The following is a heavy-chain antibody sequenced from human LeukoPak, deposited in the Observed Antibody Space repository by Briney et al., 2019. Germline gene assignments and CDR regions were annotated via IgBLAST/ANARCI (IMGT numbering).Heavy chain of an antibody. D-gene: IGHD3-3*01. J-gene: IGHJ6*03. CDR1: GGSFSGYY. Sequence: SETLSLTCAVYGGSFSGYYWSWIRQPPGKGLEWIGSIYHSGSTYYNPSLKSRVTISVDTSKNQFSLKLSSVTAADTAVYYCARPDGVPEHYMDVWGKGTTVTVSS. CDR2: IYHSGST. V-gene: IGHV4-34*01. CDR3: ARPDGVPEHYMDV.